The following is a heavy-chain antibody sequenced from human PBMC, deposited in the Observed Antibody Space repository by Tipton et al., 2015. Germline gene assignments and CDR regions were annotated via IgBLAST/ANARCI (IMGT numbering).Heavy chain of an antibody. J-gene: IGHJ4*02. D-gene: IGHD3-9*01. CDR3: ARHDYDLLTRDYQTVDY. CDR2: MYYSGST. CDR1: GGSIANSRYS. Sequence: TLSLTCTVSGGSIANSRYSWGWVRQPPGKGLEYIGSMYYSGSTYYNPSLKSRVTISADTSKNQFSLRLSSVTAADTAVYYCARHDYDLLTRDYQTVDYWGQGTRVTVSS. V-gene: IGHV4-39*07.